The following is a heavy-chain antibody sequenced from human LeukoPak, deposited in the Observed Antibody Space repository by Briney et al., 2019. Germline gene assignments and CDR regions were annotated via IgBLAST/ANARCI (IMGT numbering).Heavy chain of an antibody. J-gene: IGHJ4*02. CDR3: ARARYSGYVGNKYYFDY. CDR1: GYTFTSYG. D-gene: IGHD5-12*01. Sequence: SVKVSCKASGYTFTSYGISWVRQAPGQGLEWMGRIIPIFGTANYAQKFQGRVTITTDESTSTAYMELSSLRSEDTAVYYCARARYSGYVGNKYYFDYWGQGTLVTVSS. V-gene: IGHV1-69*05. CDR2: IIPIFGTA.